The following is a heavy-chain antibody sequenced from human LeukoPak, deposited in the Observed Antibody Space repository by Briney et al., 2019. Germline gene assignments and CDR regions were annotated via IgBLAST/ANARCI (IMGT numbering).Heavy chain of an antibody. CDR2: FSSSSSYI. V-gene: IGHV3-21*01. CDR1: GFTFSSYS. D-gene: IGHD6-19*01. J-gene: IGHJ6*02. CDR3: ASQGAYSSGWYWDV. Sequence: GGSLRLSCAASGFTFSSYSMNWVRQAPGKGLEWVSYFSSSSSYIYYADSVKGRFTISRDNAKNSLYLQMNSLRAEDTAVYYCASQGAYSSGWYWDVWGQGTTVTVSS.